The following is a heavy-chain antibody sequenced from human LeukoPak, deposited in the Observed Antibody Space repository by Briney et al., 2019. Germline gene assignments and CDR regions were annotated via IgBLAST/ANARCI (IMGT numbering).Heavy chain of an antibody. J-gene: IGHJ3*02. CDR1: GGSISSSSYY. D-gene: IGHD6-6*01. CDR2: IYYSGST. CDR3: AAGEYSSSAFDI. V-gene: IGHV4-39*07. Sequence: SETLSLTCTVSGGSISSSSYYWGWIRQPPGKGLEWIGSIYYSGSTYYNPSLKSRVTISVDTSKNQLSLKLSSVTAADTAVYYCAAGEYSSSAFDIWGQGTMVTVSS.